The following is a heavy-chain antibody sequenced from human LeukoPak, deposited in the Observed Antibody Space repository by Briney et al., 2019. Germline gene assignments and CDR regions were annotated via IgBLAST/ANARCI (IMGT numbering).Heavy chain of an antibody. D-gene: IGHD5-24*01. CDR2: ISSSGSTI. J-gene: IGHJ2*01. V-gene: IGHV3-11*01. CDR3: ARDRVFADGYSRFDL. Sequence: GGSLRLSCAASGFTFSDYSMTWLRQAPGKGLEWVSYISSSGSTIYYADSVKGRFTISRDNAKNSLYLQMNSLRAEDTAVYYCARDRVFADGYSRFDLWGRGTLVTVSS. CDR1: GFTFSDYS.